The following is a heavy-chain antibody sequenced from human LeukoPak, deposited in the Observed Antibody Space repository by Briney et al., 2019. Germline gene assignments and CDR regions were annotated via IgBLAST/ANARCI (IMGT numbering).Heavy chain of an antibody. D-gene: IGHD3-9*01. Sequence: SETLSLTCTVSGGSITSCYWSWIRQPPGKGLEWIGYIFYSGSTNYNPSLKSRVTISVDTSKNQFSLKLSSVTAADTAVYYCARGYFDWLSFDYWGQGNLVTVSS. CDR2: IFYSGST. V-gene: IGHV4-59*12. CDR1: GGSITSCY. J-gene: IGHJ4*02. CDR3: ARGYFDWLSFDY.